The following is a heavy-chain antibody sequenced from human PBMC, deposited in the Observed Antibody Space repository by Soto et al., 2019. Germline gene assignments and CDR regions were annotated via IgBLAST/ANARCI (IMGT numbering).Heavy chain of an antibody. D-gene: IGHD1-26*01. Sequence: QVQLVESGGGVVQPGRSLRLSCAASGFTLSSYGMQWVRQAPGKGLEWVAVTWYDGSNKYYADSVKGRFTISRDNSKNTLYLQMNSLRAEDTAVYYCARDPGATTYYYYYYGMDAWGQGTTVTVSS. CDR1: GFTLSSYG. V-gene: IGHV3-33*01. J-gene: IGHJ6*02. CDR3: ARDPGATTYYYYYYGMDA. CDR2: TWYDGSNK.